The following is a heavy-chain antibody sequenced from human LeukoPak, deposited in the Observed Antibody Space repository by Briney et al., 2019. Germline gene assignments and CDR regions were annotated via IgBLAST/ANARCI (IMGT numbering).Heavy chain of an antibody. CDR2: IYYSGST. V-gene: IGHV4-59*01. CDR3: ARVTGYIIEDYFDY. J-gene: IGHJ4*02. D-gene: IGHD1-1*01. Sequence: PSETLSLTCTVSGGSISSYYWSWIRQPPRKGLEWIGYIYYSGSTNYKPSLKSRVTISVETSKNQFSLKLRSVTAADTAVYYCARVTGYIIEDYFDYWGQGTLVTVSS. CDR1: GGSISSYY.